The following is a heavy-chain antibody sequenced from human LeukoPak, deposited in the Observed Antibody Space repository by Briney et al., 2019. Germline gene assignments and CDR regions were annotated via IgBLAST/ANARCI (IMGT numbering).Heavy chain of an antibody. CDR1: GGTFSSYA. J-gene: IGHJ4*02. CDR2: IIPIFGTA. D-gene: IGHD3-22*01. V-gene: IGHV1-69*05. Sequence: SVKVSCKACGGTFSSYAISWVRQAPGQGLEWMGGIIPIFGTANYAQKFQGRVTITTDESTSTAYMELSSLRSEDTAVYYCARDRDYYDSSGYHYWGQGTLVTVSP. CDR3: ARDRDYYDSSGYHY.